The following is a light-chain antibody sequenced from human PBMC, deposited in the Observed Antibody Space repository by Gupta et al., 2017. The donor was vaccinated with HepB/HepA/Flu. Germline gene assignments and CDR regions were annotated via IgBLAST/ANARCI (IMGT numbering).Light chain of an antibody. CDR2: KDS. CDR1: ALPKQY. V-gene: IGLV3-25*03. CDR3: QSADSSGTVV. J-gene: IGLJ2*01. Sequence: SYELTQPPSVSVSPGQTARLTCSGDALPKQYAYWYQQKPGQAPVLVIYKDSERPSGIPERFSGSSSGTTVTLTISGDQAEDEADYYCQSADSSGTVVFGGGTKLTVL.